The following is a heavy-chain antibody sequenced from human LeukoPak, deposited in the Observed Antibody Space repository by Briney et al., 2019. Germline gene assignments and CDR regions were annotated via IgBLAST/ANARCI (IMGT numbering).Heavy chain of an antibody. CDR1: GGSTSSSSYY. CDR2: IYYSGST. V-gene: IGHV4-39*01. Sequence: SETLSLTCTVSGGSTSSSSYYWGWIRQPPGKGLEWIGSIYYSGSTYYNPSLKSRVTISVDTSKNQFSLKLSSVTAADTAVHYCARLGTVTIRFDYWGQGTLLTVSS. CDR3: ARLGTVTIRFDY. J-gene: IGHJ4*02. D-gene: IGHD4-17*01.